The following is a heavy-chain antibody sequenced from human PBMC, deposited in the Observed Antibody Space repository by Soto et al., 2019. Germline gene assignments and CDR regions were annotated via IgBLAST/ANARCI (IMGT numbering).Heavy chain of an antibody. CDR1: GGSISSGGYY. CDR2: IYYSGST. J-gene: IGHJ5*02. Sequence: ASETLSLTCTVSGGSISSGGYYWSWVRQPPGKGLEWIGYIYYSGSTYYNPSLKSRVTISVDTSKNQFSLKLSSVTAADTAVYYCVPQLRWDNWFDPWGQGTLVTVSS. CDR3: VPQLRWDNWFDP. D-gene: IGHD4-17*01. V-gene: IGHV4-30-4*01.